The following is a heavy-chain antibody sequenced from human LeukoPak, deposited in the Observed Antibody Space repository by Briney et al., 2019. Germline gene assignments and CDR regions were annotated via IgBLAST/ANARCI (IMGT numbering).Heavy chain of an antibody. CDR3: VPDFDY. V-gene: IGHV3-30*02. CDR2: IRRDGSNK. J-gene: IGHJ4*02. Sequence: GGSLRLSCVASGFNFINYGIHWVRQAPGRGLDWVAYIRRDGSNKYYADSVKGRFTISRDNSENTVYLQMNSLRAEDTAVYYCVPDFDYWGQGTLVTVSS. CDR1: GFNFINYG.